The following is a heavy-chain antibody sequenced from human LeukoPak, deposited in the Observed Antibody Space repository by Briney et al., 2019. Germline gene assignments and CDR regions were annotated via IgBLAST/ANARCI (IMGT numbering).Heavy chain of an antibody. D-gene: IGHD2-21*01. CDR3: AREGEGYFDY. Sequence: PGGSLRLSCAASGFTFNTYTMNWVRQAPGKGLEWVANIKQDGSEQYYVDSVKGRFTISRDNTKNSLYLQMNSLRAEDTAIYYCAREGEGYFDYWGQGTLVTVSS. V-gene: IGHV3-7*01. CDR1: GFTFNTYT. CDR2: IKQDGSEQ. J-gene: IGHJ4*02.